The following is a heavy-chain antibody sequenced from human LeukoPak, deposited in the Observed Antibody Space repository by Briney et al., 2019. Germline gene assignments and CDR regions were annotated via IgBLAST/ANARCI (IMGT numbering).Heavy chain of an antibody. CDR2: LYSGDST. CDR3: ARVGDHYHWYLDL. V-gene: IGHV3-53*01. J-gene: IGHJ2*01. Sequence: PGGSLRLSCAASGFTVSTYYMNWVRQAPGKGLEWVSILYSGDSTYYADSVKGRFIVSRDNSKNTLYLQMSALRAEDTAAYYCARVGDHYHWYLDLWGRGTLVTVSS. CDR1: GFTVSTYY. D-gene: IGHD3-10*01.